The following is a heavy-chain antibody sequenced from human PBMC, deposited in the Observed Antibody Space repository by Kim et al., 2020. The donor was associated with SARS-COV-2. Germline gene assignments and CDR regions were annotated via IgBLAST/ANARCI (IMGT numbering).Heavy chain of an antibody. V-gene: IGHV3-33*06. CDR3: AKAIAAAPSAFDI. CDR1: GFTFSSYG. J-gene: IGHJ3*02. CDR2: IWYDGSNK. D-gene: IGHD6-13*01. Sequence: GGSLRLSCAASGFTFSSYGMHWVRQAPGKGLEWVAVIWYDGSNKYYADSVKGRFTISRDNSKNTLYLQMNSLRAEDTAVYYCAKAIAAAPSAFDIWGQGTMVTVSS.